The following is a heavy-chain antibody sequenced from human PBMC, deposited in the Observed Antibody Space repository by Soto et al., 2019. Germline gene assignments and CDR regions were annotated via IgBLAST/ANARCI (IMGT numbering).Heavy chain of an antibody. CDR3: ARSRPAGGVHDLVRESGLDY. CDR1: GGSFSGYY. D-gene: IGHD3-16*01. V-gene: IGHV4-34*01. J-gene: IGHJ4*02. Sequence: PSETLSLTCAVYGGSFSGYYWSWIRQSPGKGLEWIGEINHSGSTNYNPSLKSRVTISVDTSKNQFSLKLRSVTAADTAVYYCARSRPAGGVHDLVRESGLDYWGQGTRVTVSS. CDR2: INHSGST.